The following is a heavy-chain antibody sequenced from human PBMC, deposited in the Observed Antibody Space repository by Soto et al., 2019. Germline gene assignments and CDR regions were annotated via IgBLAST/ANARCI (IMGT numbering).Heavy chain of an antibody. CDR2: ISGSGGST. Sequence: GGSLRLSCAASGFTFSNYAMSWVRQAPGKGLEWVSAISGSGGSTYYADSVKGRFTISRDNSKNTLYLQMNSLRAEDTAVYYCAKDRANIVRPDAFDIWGQGTMVTVSS. CDR1: GFTFSNYA. D-gene: IGHD2-15*01. V-gene: IGHV3-23*01. CDR3: AKDRANIVRPDAFDI. J-gene: IGHJ3*02.